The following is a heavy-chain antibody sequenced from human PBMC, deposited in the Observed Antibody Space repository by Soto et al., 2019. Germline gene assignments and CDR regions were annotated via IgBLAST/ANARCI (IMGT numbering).Heavy chain of an antibody. D-gene: IGHD3-10*01. CDR2: IWYDGSNK. CDR3: ARDKVVRGVTRKSYYYGMDV. J-gene: IGHJ6*02. CDR1: GFTFSSYG. Sequence: GGSLRLSCAASGFTFSSYGMHWVRQAPGKGLEWVAVIWYDGSNKYYADSVKGRFTISRDNPKNTLYLQMNSLRAEDTAVYYCARDKVVRGVTRKSYYYGMDVWGQGTTVTVSS. V-gene: IGHV3-33*01.